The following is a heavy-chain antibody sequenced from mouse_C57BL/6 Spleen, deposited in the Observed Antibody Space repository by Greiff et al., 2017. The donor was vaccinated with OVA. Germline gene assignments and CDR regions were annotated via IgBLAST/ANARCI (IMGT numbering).Heavy chain of an antibody. CDR2: IDPSDSYT. V-gene: IGHV1-69*01. Sequence: QVQLQQPGAELVMPGASVKLSCKASGYTFTSYWMHWVKQRPGPGLEWIGEIDPSDSYTNYNQKFKGKSTLTVDKSSSTAYMQLSSLTSEDSAVYYCARGDYSNDYYAMDYWGQGTSVTVSS. J-gene: IGHJ4*01. D-gene: IGHD2-5*01. CDR3: ARGDYSNDYYAMDY. CDR1: GYTFTSYW.